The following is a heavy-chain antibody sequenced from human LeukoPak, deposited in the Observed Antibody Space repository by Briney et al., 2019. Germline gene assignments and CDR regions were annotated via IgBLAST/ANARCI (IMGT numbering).Heavy chain of an antibody. CDR3: ARLVPSSMIAARPLDY. D-gene: IGHD6-6*01. V-gene: IGHV4-39*01. J-gene: IGHJ4*02. Sequence: SETQSLTCTVSGGSISSSSYYWGWIRQPPGKGLEWIGSIYYSGSTYYNPSLKSRVTISVDTSKNQFSLKLSSVTAVDTAVYYCARLVPSSMIAARPLDYWGQGTLVTVSS. CDR2: IYYSGST. CDR1: GGSISSSSYY.